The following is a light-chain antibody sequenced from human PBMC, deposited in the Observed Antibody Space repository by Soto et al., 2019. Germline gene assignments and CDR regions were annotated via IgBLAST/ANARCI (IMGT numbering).Light chain of an antibody. V-gene: IGKV3-20*01. J-gene: IGKJ2*01. Sequence: EIVLTQSPGTLSLSPGERATLSCRAIQSLSSTYLAWYQQKVGQSPRLLIYGASSRATGIPDRFSGSGSGTDFTLTISRLEPEDFAVYYCQQSGTSPPYTFGPGTKVDIK. CDR1: QSLSSTY. CDR3: QQSGTSPPYT. CDR2: GAS.